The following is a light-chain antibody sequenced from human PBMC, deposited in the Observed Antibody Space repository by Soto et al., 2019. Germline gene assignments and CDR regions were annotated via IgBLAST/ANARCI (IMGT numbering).Light chain of an antibody. Sequence: ALTQPASVSGSPGQSITISCTGTSSDVGGYNYVSWYQQHPGKAPKLMIYDVSKRPSGVPDRFSGSKSGNTASLTISGLQAEDEADYYCCSFAGSYTFEVFGTGTKVTVL. CDR1: SSDVGGYNY. J-gene: IGLJ1*01. V-gene: IGLV2-11*01. CDR3: CSFAGSYTFEV. CDR2: DVS.